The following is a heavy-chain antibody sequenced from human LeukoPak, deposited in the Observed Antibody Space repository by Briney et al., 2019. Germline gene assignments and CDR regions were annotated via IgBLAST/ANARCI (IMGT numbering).Heavy chain of an antibody. CDR3: VRRVVVVTANDKSDAFDV. CDR2: IYYTGSS. Sequence: SETLSLTXTVSGGSISSYYWNWIWQTPGEGLEWVGYIYYTGSSNYNPSLKSRVTISLETSKNQFSLKLSSVTAADTAVYYCVRRVVVVTANDKSDAFDVWGQGTVVTVSS. D-gene: IGHD2-21*02. J-gene: IGHJ3*01. V-gene: IGHV4-59*01. CDR1: GGSISSYY.